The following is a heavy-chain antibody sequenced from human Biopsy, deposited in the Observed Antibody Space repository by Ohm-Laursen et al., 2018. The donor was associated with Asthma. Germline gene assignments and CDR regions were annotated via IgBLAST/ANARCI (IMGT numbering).Heavy chain of an antibody. D-gene: IGHD6-19*01. J-gene: IGHJ6*02. CDR2: IMTVFGTT. Sequence: SVKASCKAPGGTFSNFAISWVRQAPGQGLEWLGGIMTVFGTTNYAQKFQGRVTITADESTSTAYMEVTSLRSEDTAVYYCARCQVGYSSGWSLLLKKIYYSGMDVWGQGTAVTVSS. CDR1: GGTFSNFA. CDR3: ARCQVGYSSGWSLLLKKIYYSGMDV. V-gene: IGHV1-69*13.